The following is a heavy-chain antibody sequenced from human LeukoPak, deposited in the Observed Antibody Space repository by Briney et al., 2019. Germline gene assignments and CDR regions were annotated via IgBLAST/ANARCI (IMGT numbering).Heavy chain of an antibody. J-gene: IGHJ4*02. CDR1: GFTFSSYG. CDR3: ASLSSGSYYNMLADY. V-gene: IGHV3-30*03. CDR2: ISYDGSNK. Sequence: GGSLRLSCAASGFTFSSYGMHWVRQAPGKGLEWVAVISYDGSNKYYADSVKGRFTISRDNSKNTLYLQMNSLRAEDTAVYYCASLSSGSYYNMLADYWGQGTLVTVSS. D-gene: IGHD3-10*01.